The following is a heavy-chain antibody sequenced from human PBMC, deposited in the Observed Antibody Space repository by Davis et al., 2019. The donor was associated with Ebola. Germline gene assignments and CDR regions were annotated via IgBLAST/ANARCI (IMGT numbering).Heavy chain of an antibody. CDR1: GFTFSSSR. CDR2: INNDGSIT. D-gene: IGHD3-10*01. J-gene: IGHJ4*02. V-gene: IGHV3-74*01. Sequence: PGGSLRLSSAAPGFTFSSSRMHWVRQAPGKGLVWVSLINNDGSITTYADSVKGRVTISRDNAKNTLFVQMNSLRAEDTAIYYWARETYGSVRFDYWGQGTLVTVSS. CDR3: ARETYGSVRFDY.